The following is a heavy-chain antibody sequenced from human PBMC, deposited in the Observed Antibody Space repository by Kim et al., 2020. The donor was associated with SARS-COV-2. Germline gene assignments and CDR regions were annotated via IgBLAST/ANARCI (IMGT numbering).Heavy chain of an antibody. Sequence: GGSLRLSCAASGFTFSSYWMHWVRQAPGKGLVWVSRINSDGSSTSYADSVKGRFTISRDNAKNTLYLQMNSLRAEDTAVYYCARDHYPRWFGELEYYYYYYGMDVWGQGTTVTVSS. CDR2: INSDGSST. CDR3: ARDHYPRWFGELEYYYYYYGMDV. J-gene: IGHJ6*02. D-gene: IGHD3-10*01. CDR1: GFTFSSYW. V-gene: IGHV3-74*01.